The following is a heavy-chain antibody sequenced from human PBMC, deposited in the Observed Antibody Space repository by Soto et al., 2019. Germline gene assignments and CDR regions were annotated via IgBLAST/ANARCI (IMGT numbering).Heavy chain of an antibody. CDR3: ARVDLYDYVWGSYPPPFY. D-gene: IGHD3-16*02. V-gene: IGHV1-18*01. Sequence: QVQLVQSGAEVKKPGASVKVSCKASGYTFTSYGISWVRQAPGQGLEWMGWISACNGNTNYAQKLQGRVTMTTDTSTSTAYMELRSLRSDDTAVYYCARVDLYDYVWGSYPPPFYWGQGTLVTVSS. CDR2: ISACNGNT. J-gene: IGHJ4*02. CDR1: GYTFTSYG.